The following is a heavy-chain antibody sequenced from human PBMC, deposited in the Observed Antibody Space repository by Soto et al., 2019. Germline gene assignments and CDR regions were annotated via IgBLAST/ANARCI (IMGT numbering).Heavy chain of an antibody. V-gene: IGHV4-34*01. CDR1: GGSFSGYY. CDR3: ARTKKPARITMVRGVIFDY. CDR2: INHSGST. D-gene: IGHD3-10*01. Sequence: QVQLQQWGAGLLKPSETLSLTCAVYGGSFSGYYWSWIRQPPGKGLEWIGEINHSGSTNYNPSLXSRVTISVARXXNXCFXNLSSVTAADTAVYYCARTKKPARITMVRGVIFDYWGQGTLVTVSS. J-gene: IGHJ4*02.